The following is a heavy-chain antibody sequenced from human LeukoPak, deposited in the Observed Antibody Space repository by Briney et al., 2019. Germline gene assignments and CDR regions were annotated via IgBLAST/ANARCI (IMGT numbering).Heavy chain of an antibody. CDR1: GFTFRDHT. CDR3: ARERYSPIVPDVFDI. CDR2: VRSNGENV. D-gene: IGHD6-13*01. J-gene: IGHJ3*02. Sequence: PGGSLRLSCAASGFTFRDHTMHWVRQAPGKGLEYVSGVRSNGENVYSAKSVKGRFTVSRDNSKNTLYLQMGRLRAEDMGVYYCARERYSPIVPDVFDIWGQGTMVTVSS. V-gene: IGHV3-64*01.